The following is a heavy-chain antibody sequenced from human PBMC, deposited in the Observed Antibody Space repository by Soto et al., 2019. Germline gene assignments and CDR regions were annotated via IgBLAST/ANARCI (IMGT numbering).Heavy chain of an antibody. Sequence: QVQLVESGGGVVQPGRSLRLSCSASGLTFRTYPMLWVRQAPGKGLEWVAVIVYDGSTEYYADSVKGRFTISRDTSENAMIIQMHRLSTDDPAVYYCASVDYGDDVYDHWGKVTLVNVSS. CDR1: GLTFRTYP. V-gene: IGHV3-30*14. D-gene: IGHD4-17*01. J-gene: IGHJ4*02. CDR3: ASVDYGDDVYDH. CDR2: IVYDGSTE.